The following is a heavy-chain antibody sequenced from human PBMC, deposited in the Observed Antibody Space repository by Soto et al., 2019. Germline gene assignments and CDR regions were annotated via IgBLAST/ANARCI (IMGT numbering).Heavy chain of an antibody. CDR1: GGSISSGDYY. V-gene: IGHV4-30-4*01. CDR3: ARDRGGYRDTGALDP. D-gene: IGHD3-16*02. Sequence: SETLSLTCTVSGGSISSGDYYWCWVRQPPGKGLEWIGYIYYSGSTYYNPSLKSRVTMSVDTSKNQFSLQLSSVTAADTAVYYCARDRGGYRDTGALDPWGQGTLVTVS. J-gene: IGHJ5*02. CDR2: IYYSGST.